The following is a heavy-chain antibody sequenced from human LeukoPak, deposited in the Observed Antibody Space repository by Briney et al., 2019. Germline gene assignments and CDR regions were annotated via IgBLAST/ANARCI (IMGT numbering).Heavy chain of an antibody. CDR1: GFTFSGYD. J-gene: IGHJ4*02. Sequence: GGSLRLSCAASGFTFSGYDMNWVRQAPGKGLEWVSSISGSSSYIYYADSVKGRFTISRDNAKNSLYLQMNSLRAEDTAVYYCAREPGSWRGFDYWGQGTLVTVSS. V-gene: IGHV3-21*01. D-gene: IGHD3-16*02. CDR3: AREPGSWRGFDY. CDR2: ISGSSSYI.